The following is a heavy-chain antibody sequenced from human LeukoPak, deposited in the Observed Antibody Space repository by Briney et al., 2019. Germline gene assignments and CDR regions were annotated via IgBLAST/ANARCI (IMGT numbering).Heavy chain of an antibody. CDR2: INPNSGGT. J-gene: IGHJ4*02. Sequence: ASVKVSCKASGYTFTRYYMHWVRQAPGQGLEWMGWINPNSGGTNYAQKFQGRVTMTRDTSISTAYMELSRLRSDDTDVYYCARGSPYGSGKTDYWGQGTLVTVSS. CDR3: ARGSPYGSGKTDY. CDR1: GYTFTRYY. D-gene: IGHD3-10*01. V-gene: IGHV1-2*02.